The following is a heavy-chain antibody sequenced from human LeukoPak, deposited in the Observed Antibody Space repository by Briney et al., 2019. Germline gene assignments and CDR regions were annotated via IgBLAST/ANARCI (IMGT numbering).Heavy chain of an antibody. V-gene: IGHV3-21*01. CDR3: ARVPASGGYANYYYYYGMDV. Sequence: GGPLRLSCAASGFTFSSYSMNWVRQAPGKGLEWVSSISSSSSYIYYADSVKGRFTISRDNAKNSLYLQMNSLRADDTAVYYCARVPASGGYANYYYYYGMDVWGQGTTVTVSS. CDR1: GFTFSSYS. D-gene: IGHD2-15*01. CDR2: ISSSSSYI. J-gene: IGHJ6*02.